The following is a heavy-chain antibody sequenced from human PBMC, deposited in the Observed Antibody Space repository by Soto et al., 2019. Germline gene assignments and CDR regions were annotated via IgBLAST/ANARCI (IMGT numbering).Heavy chain of an antibody. V-gene: IGHV3-33*01. CDR3: ARGAPEDWYVLAEYFQH. Sequence: QVQLVESGGGVVQPGRSLRLSCAASGFTFSSYGMHWVRQAPGKGLEWVAVIWYDGSNKYYADSVKGRFTISRDNSKNTLYLQMNSLRAEDTAVYYCARGAPEDWYVLAEYFQHWGQGTLVTVSS. J-gene: IGHJ1*01. CDR2: IWYDGSNK. CDR1: GFTFSSYG. D-gene: IGHD3-9*01.